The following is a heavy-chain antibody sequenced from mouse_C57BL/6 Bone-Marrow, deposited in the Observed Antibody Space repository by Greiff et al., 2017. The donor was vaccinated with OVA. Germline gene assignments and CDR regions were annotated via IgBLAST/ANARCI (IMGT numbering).Heavy chain of an antibody. J-gene: IGHJ1*03. V-gene: IGHV3-8*01. Sequence: EVKLMESGPGLAKPSQTLSLTCSVTGYSITSDYWNWIRKFPGNKLEYMGYISYSGSTYYNPSLKSRISITRDTSKNQYYLQLNSVTTEDTATYYCARRGIYDYDGDWYFDVWGTGTTVTVSS. CDR1: GYSITSDY. CDR3: ARRGIYDYDGDWYFDV. CDR2: ISYSGST. D-gene: IGHD2-4*01.